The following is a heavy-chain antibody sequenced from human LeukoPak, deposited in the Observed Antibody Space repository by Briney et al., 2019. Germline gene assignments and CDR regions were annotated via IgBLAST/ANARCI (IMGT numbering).Heavy chain of an antibody. Sequence: PSETLSLTCAVYGVSFSGYYWIWIRQPPGKELEGMGYIYFSGSTSYNTSIKSRVTISVDTSKKQFSLKLSSVTAADTAFYYCARYIVSYPHDAFDIWGQGTMVTVSS. CDR3: ARYIVSYPHDAFDI. CDR2: IYFSGST. J-gene: IGHJ3*02. CDR1: GVSFSGYY. V-gene: IGHV4-59*01. D-gene: IGHD1-26*01.